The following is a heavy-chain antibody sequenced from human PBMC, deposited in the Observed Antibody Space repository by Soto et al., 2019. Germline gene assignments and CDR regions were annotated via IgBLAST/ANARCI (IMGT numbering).Heavy chain of an antibody. J-gene: IGHJ4*02. CDR1: GGSISSGGYY. Sequence: QVQLQESGPGLVKPSQTLSLTCTVSGGSISSGGYYWSWIRQHPGKGLEWIGYIYYSGSTYYNPSLESRVTTSVDTSKNQFSLMLSSVTAADTAVYYCERDLSAEERFGYWGQGTLVTVSS. CDR3: ERDLSAEERFGY. V-gene: IGHV4-31*03. CDR2: IYYSGST.